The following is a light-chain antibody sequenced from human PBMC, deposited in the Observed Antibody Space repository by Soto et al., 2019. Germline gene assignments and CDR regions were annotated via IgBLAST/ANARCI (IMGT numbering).Light chain of an antibody. J-gene: IGLJ2*01. CDR1: SGDVGGYNY. V-gene: IGLV2-8*01. Sequence: QSALTQPPSASGSPGQSVTISCTGTSGDVGGYNYVSWYQQHPGKAPQLMIYEVNKRPSGVPDGFSGSKSGNTASLTVAGLQAEDEADYYCSSFAGSNRVVFGGGTKLTVL. CDR3: SSFAGSNRVV. CDR2: EVN.